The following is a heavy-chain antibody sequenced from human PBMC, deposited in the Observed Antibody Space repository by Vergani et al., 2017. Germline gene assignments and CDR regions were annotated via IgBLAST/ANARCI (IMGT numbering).Heavy chain of an antibody. V-gene: IGHV4-39*07. Sequence: QVQLQESGPGLVKPSQTLSLTCTVSGGSISSGGYYWGWIRQPPGKGLEWIGSIYYSGSTYYNPSLKSRVTISVDTSKNQFSLKLSSVTAADTAVYYCAREHYDFWSGYLSGAFDIWGQGTMVTVSS. CDR2: IYYSGST. CDR1: GGSISSGGYY. CDR3: AREHYDFWSGYLSGAFDI. J-gene: IGHJ3*02. D-gene: IGHD3-3*01.